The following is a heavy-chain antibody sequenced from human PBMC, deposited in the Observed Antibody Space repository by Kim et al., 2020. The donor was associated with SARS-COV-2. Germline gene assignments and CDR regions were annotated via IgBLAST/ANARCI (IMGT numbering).Heavy chain of an antibody. Sequence: GGSLRLSCAASGFTFSSYGMHWVRQAPGKGLEWVAVIWFDGSNKYYVDSVKGRFTISRDNSKNTLYLQMNSLRVDDTAVYYCASGAKWGAEFDYWGQGTLVTVSS. J-gene: IGHJ4*02. D-gene: IGHD1-26*01. CDR1: GFTFSSYG. V-gene: IGHV3-33*01. CDR2: IWFDGSNK. CDR3: ASGAKWGAEFDY.